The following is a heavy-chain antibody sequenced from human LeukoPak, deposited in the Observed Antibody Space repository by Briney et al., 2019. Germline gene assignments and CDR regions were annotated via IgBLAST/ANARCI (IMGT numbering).Heavy chain of an antibody. V-gene: IGHV4-39*01. CDR2: IYYSGST. Sequence: SETLSLTCTVSGGSISSSSYYWGWLRQPPGKGLEWIGSIYYSGSTYYNPSLKSRVTISVDTSRNQFSLKLSSVTAADTAVYYCARHSSWRYCSSTSCYPAISFDYWGQGTLVTVSS. D-gene: IGHD2-2*01. CDR3: ARHSSWRYCSSTSCYPAISFDY. J-gene: IGHJ4*02. CDR1: GGSISSSSYY.